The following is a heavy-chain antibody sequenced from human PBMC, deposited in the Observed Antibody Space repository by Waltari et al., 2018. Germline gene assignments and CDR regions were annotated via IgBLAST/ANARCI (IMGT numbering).Heavy chain of an antibody. J-gene: IGHJ3*02. CDR3: ANLLKRAGVIVGATRAAFDI. CDR2: ISGSGGST. Sequence: EVQLVESGGGLVQPGGSLRLSCAASGFTFSSYAMSWVRQAPGKGLEWVSAISGSGGSTYSADSVKGRFTISRDNSKNTLYLQMNSLRAEDTAVYYCANLLKRAGVIVGATRAAFDIWGQGTMVTVSS. V-gene: IGHV3-23*04. CDR1: GFTFSSYA. D-gene: IGHD1-26*01.